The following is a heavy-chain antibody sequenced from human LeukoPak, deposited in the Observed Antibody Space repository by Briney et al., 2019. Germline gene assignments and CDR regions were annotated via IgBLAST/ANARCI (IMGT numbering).Heavy chain of an antibody. CDR2: INLGGSAK. Sequence: PGGSLRLSCSASGFSFSDYWMNWVRQAPGKGPEWVANINLGGSAKLYVDSVKGRCTISRDNAKNSLYLQMNSLRVEDTAVYYCAAWGLHNYWGQGTLVTVSS. CDR1: GFSFSDYW. V-gene: IGHV3-7*01. CDR3: AAWGLHNY. J-gene: IGHJ4*02. D-gene: IGHD7-27*01.